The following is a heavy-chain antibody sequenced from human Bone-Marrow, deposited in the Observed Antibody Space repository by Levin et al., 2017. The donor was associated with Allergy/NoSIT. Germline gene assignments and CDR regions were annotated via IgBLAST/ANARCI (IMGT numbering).Heavy chain of an antibody. J-gene: IGHJ4*02. D-gene: IGHD2-2*01. CDR3: TRDRRGYCSSTSCYCDY. Sequence: PGGSLRLSCTASGFTFGDYAMSWVRQAPGKGLEGVGFIRSKAYGGTTEYAASVKGRFTISRDDSKSIAYLQMNSLKTEDTAVYYCTRDRRGYCSSTSCYCDYWGQGTLVTVSS. CDR2: IRSKAYGGTT. V-gene: IGHV3-49*04. CDR1: GFTFGDYA.